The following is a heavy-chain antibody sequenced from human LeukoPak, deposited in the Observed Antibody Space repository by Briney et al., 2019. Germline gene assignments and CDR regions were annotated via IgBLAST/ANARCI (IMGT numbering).Heavy chain of an antibody. CDR3: ASGSGVDWFDP. D-gene: IGHD6-25*01. CDR2: IYYSGST. V-gene: IGHV4-39*07. J-gene: IGHJ5*02. Sequence: SETLSLACTVSGGSISSSSYYWGWIRQPPGKGLEWIGGIYYSGSTNYNPSLKSRVTISVDTSKNQFSLKLSSVTAADTAVYYCASGSGVDWFDPWGQGTLVTVSS. CDR1: GGSISSSSYY.